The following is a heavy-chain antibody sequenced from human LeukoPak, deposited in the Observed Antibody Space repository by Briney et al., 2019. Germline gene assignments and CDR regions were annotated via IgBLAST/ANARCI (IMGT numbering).Heavy chain of an antibody. CDR1: GFTFSSYE. J-gene: IGHJ4*02. Sequence: PGGSLRLSCAASGFTFSSYEMNWVRQAPGKGLEWVSYISSSGSTIYYADSVKGRFTISRDNAKNSLYLQMNSLRAEDTAVYFCAKRGVVIRVILIGFHKEASYFDSWGQGALVTVSS. CDR3: AKRGVVIRVILIGFHKEASYFDS. CDR2: ISSSGSTI. D-gene: IGHD3-9*01. V-gene: IGHV3-48*03.